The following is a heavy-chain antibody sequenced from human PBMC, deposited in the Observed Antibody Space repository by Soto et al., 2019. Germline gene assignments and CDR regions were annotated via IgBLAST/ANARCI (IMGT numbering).Heavy chain of an antibody. D-gene: IGHD3-10*01. CDR3: ARDTNTMVRGAIKGYYYGMDV. J-gene: IGHJ6*02. CDR1: GYTFTSYG. Sequence: ASVKVSCKASGYTFTSYGISWVRQAPGQGLEWMGWISAYNGNTNYAQKLQGRVTMTTDTSTSTAYMELRSLRSDDTAVYYCARDTNTMVRGAIKGYYYGMDVWGQGTRVTFSS. V-gene: IGHV1-18*04. CDR2: ISAYNGNT.